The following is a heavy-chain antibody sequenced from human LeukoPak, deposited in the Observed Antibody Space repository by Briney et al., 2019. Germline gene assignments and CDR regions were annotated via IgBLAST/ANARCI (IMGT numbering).Heavy chain of an antibody. CDR3: ARDVRYGQSPFYFDY. D-gene: IGHD4-17*01. J-gene: IGHJ4*02. CDR2: IYHSGST. V-gene: IGHV4-30-2*01. CDR1: GGSISSGGYS. Sequence: SETLSLTCAVSGGSISSGGYSWSWIRQPPGKGLEWIGYIYHSGSTYYNPSLKSRVTISVDRSKNQFSLKLSSVTAADTAVYYCARDVRYGQSPFYFDYWGQGTLVTVSS.